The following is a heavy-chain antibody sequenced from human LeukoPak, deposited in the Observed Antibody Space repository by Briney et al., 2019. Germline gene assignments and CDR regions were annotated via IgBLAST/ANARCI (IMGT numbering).Heavy chain of an antibody. D-gene: IGHD2-15*01. Sequence: SETLSLTCAVYGGSFSGYYWSWIRQPPGKGLEWIGEINHSGSTNYNPSLKSRVTISVDTSKNQFSLNLRSVATADTAVYYCARVDVGYCSGGSCSNYFDYWGQGTLVAVSS. CDR1: GGSFSGYY. J-gene: IGHJ4*02. CDR3: ARVDVGYCSGGSCSNYFDY. CDR2: INHSGST. V-gene: IGHV4-34*01.